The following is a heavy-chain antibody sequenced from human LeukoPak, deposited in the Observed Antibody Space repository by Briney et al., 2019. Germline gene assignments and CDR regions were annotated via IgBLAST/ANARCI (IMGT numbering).Heavy chain of an antibody. V-gene: IGHV3-30-3*01. CDR1: GFTFSSYA. D-gene: IGHD3-9*01. CDR3: ARRPIPEYYDILYGMDV. CDR2: ISYDGSNK. Sequence: PGGSLRLSCAASGFTFSSYAMHWVRQAPGKGLEWVAVISYDGSNKYYADSVKGRFTISRDNSKNTLYLQMNSLRAEDTAVYYCARRPIPEYYDILYGMDVWGQGTTVTVSS. J-gene: IGHJ6*02.